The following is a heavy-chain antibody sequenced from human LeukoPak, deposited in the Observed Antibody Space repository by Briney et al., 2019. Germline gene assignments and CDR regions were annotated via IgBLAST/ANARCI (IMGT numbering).Heavy chain of an antibody. CDR2: TSVST. J-gene: IGHJ4*02. CDR3: ARVRYSDSSVLTRKRSYYFDY. V-gene: IGHV4-4*07. CDR1: GGSISSYY. D-gene: IGHD3-22*01. Sequence: SETLSLTCTVSGGSISSYYWSWIRQPAGKGLESIGHTSVSTNYNPSLKSRVTMSVDTSKNQFSLKLSSVTAADTAVYYCARVRYSDSSVLTRKRSYYFDYWGQGTLVTVSS.